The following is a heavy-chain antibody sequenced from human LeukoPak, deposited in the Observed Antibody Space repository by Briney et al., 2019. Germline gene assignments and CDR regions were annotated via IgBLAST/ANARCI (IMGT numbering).Heavy chain of an antibody. CDR2: INHSGST. V-gene: IGHV4-34*01. CDR1: GESFSGYY. J-gene: IGHJ6*03. Sequence: SETLSLTCAVYGESFSGYYWSWIRQPPGKGLEWIGEINHSGSTNYDPSLKSRVTISVDTSKNQFSLRLSSVTAADTAVYYCAETIAARPDDYYYYMDVWGKGTTVTVSS. CDR3: AETIAARPDDYYYYMDV. D-gene: IGHD6-6*01.